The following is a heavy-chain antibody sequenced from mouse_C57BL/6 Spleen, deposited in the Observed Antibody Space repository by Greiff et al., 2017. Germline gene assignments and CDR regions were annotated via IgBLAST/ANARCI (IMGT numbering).Heavy chain of an antibody. CDR2: IYPGSGST. D-gene: IGHD2-3*01. J-gene: IGHJ2*01. V-gene: IGHV1-55*01. Sequence: VQLLQPGAELVKPGASVKMSCKASGYTFTSYWITWVKQRPGQGLEWIGDIYPGSGSTNYHEKFKSKATLTVDTSSSTAYMQLSSLTSEDSAVYYCAPDGYYEGFDYWGQGTTLTVSS. CDR1: GYTFTSYW. CDR3: APDGYYEGFDY.